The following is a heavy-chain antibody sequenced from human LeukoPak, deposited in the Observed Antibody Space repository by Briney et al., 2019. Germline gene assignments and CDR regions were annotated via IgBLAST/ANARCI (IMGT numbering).Heavy chain of an antibody. V-gene: IGHV4-59*12. Sequence: SETLSLTCTVSGGSISSYYWSWIRQPPGKGLEWIGYIYYSGSTNYNPSLKSRVTISVDTSKNQFSLKLSSVTAADTAVYYCARAGEVIRSAFDIWGQGTMVTVSS. CDR2: IYYSGST. CDR1: GGSISSYY. CDR3: ARAGEVIRSAFDI. J-gene: IGHJ3*02. D-gene: IGHD3-16*02.